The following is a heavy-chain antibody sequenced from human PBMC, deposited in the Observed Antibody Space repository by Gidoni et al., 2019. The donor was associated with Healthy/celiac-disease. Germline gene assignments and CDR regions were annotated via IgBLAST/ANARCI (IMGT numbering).Heavy chain of an antibody. J-gene: IGHJ4*02. Sequence: QVQLVESGGGVVQPGRSLRLSGAASGCTFSSYGMHWVRQAPGKGLGWVAVIWYDGSNKYYADSVKGRFTISRDNSKNTLYLQMNSLRAEDTAVYYCARDPEPYYYDSSGSYFDYWGQGTLVTVSS. D-gene: IGHD3-22*01. CDR1: GCTFSSYG. V-gene: IGHV3-33*01. CDR3: ARDPEPYYYDSSGSYFDY. CDR2: IWYDGSNK.